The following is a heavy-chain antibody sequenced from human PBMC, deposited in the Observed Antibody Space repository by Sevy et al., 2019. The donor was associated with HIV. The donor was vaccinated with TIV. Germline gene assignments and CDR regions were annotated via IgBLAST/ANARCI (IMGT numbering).Heavy chain of an antibody. Sequence: SDTLSLTCTVSGGSISSYYWSWIWQPPGKGLEWIGYIYYSGSTNYNPSLKSRVTISVDTSKNQFSLKLSSVTAADTAVYYCARVDCSSTSCSSYYYYYGMDVWGQGTTVTVSS. CDR3: ARVDCSSTSCSSYYYYYGMDV. V-gene: IGHV4-59*01. J-gene: IGHJ6*02. CDR2: IYYSGST. D-gene: IGHD2-2*01. CDR1: GGSISSYY.